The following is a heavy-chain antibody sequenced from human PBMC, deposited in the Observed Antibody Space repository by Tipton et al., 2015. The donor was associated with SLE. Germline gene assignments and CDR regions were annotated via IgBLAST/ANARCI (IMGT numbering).Heavy chain of an antibody. V-gene: IGHV4-39*02. CDR2: VFYSGNT. D-gene: IGHD2-2*01. CDR3: ARDPSWGLGY. Sequence: TLSLTCSVSGGSISTTDHYWGWIRQPPGKGLEWIGSVFYSGNTYYNESLQSRVTISIDTSKNHFSLKLSSVTAADTAVYYCARDPSWGLGYWGQGTLVTVSS. CDR1: GGSISTTDHY. J-gene: IGHJ4*02.